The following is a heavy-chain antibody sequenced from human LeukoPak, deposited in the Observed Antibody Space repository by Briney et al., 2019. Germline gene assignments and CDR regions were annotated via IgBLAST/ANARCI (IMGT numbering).Heavy chain of an antibody. CDR1: GGTFSSYA. V-gene: IGHV1-69*13. D-gene: IGHD5-12*01. Sequence: ASVKVFCKASGGTFSSYAISWVRQAPGQGLEWMGGIIPIFGTANYAQKFQGRVTITADESTSTAYMELSSLRSEDTAVHYCARVRYSGYGHFDYWGQGTLDTVSS. CDR2: IIPIFGTA. J-gene: IGHJ4*02. CDR3: ARVRYSGYGHFDY.